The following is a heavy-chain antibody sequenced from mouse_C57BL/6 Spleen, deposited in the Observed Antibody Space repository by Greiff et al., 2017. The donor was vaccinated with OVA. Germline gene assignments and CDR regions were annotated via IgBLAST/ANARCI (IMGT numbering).Heavy chain of an antibody. CDR2: IDPSDSYT. CDR1: GYTFTSYW. D-gene: IGHD3-3*01. V-gene: IGHV1-69*01. Sequence: QVQLQQPGAELVMPGASVKLSCKASGYTFTSYWMHWVKQRPGQGLEWIGEIDPSDSYTNYNQKFKGKSTLTVDKYSSTAYMQLSSLTSEDSAVYYCARRARALAWFAYWGQGTLVTVSA. J-gene: IGHJ3*01. CDR3: ARRARALAWFAY.